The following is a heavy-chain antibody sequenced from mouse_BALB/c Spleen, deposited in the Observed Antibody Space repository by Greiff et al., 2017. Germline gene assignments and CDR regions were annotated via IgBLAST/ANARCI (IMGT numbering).Heavy chain of an antibody. D-gene: IGHD3-1*01. Sequence: EVKVVESGGGLVKPGGSLKLSCAASGFTFSSYTMSWVRQTPEKRLEWVATISSGGSYTYYPDSVKGRFTISRDNAKNTLYLQMSSLKSEDTAMYYCTTARATLYYLDYWGQGTTLTVSS. V-gene: IGHV5-6-4*01. J-gene: IGHJ2*01. CDR1: GFTFSSYT. CDR2: ISSGGSYT. CDR3: TTARATLYYLDY.